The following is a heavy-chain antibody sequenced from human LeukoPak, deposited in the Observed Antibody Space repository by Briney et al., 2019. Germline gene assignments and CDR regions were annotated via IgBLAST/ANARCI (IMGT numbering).Heavy chain of an antibody. V-gene: IGHV4-59*12. CDR2: IYYSGST. CDR1: AGSISSYY. D-gene: IGHD1-26*01. CDR3: AREGGFHSPAGI. J-gene: IGHJ3*02. Sequence: SETLSLTCTVSAGSISSYYWSWIRQPPGKGLEWIGYIYYSGSTNYNPSLKSRVTISVDTSKNQFSLKLSSVTAADTAVYYCAREGGFHSPAGIWGQGTMVTVSS.